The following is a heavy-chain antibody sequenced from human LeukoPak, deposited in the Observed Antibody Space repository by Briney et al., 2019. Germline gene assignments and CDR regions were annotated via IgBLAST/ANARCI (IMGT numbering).Heavy chain of an antibody. J-gene: IGHJ4*02. CDR2: ISGSGGST. D-gene: IGHD3-9*01. V-gene: IGHV3-23*01. CDR1: GFTFSSYA. Sequence: GGSLRLSCAASGFTFSSYAMSWVRQAPGKGPEWVSAISGSGGSTYYADSVKGRFTISRDNSKNTLYLQMNSLRAEDTAVYYCAKEILRYFDWLLSFDYWGQGTLVTVSS. CDR3: AKEILRYFDWLLSFDY.